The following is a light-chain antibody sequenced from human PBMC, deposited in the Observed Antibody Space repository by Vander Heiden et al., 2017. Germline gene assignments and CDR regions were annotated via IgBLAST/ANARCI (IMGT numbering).Light chain of an antibody. V-gene: IGLV2-8*01. CDR3: TSYAGSNNYGV. Sequence: QSALTQPTSASGSPGQSVTISCTGNSSDVGGYNYVYWYQQHPVTAPKLLIYEVIKRPSGVPDRVSGSKSGNTASLTVSGLQAEDEADYYCTSYAGSNNYGVFGGGTKLTVL. J-gene: IGLJ2*01. CDR2: EVI. CDR1: SSDVGGYNY.